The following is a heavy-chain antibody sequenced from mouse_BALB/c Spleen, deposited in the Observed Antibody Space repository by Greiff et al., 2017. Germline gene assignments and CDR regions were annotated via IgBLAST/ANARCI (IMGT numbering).Heavy chain of an antibody. Sequence: QVQLKQSGAELAKPGASVKMSCKASGYTFTSYWMHWVKQRPGQGLEWIGYINPSTGYTEYNQKFKDKATLTADKSSSTAYMQLSSLTSEDSAVYYCATYYGNYVGYAMDYWGQGTSVTVSS. V-gene: IGHV1-7*01. CDR1: GYTFTSYW. D-gene: IGHD2-10*01. J-gene: IGHJ4*01. CDR3: ATYYGNYVGYAMDY. CDR2: INPSTGYT.